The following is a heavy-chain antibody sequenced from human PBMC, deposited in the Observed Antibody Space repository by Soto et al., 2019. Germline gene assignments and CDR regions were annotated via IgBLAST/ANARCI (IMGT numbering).Heavy chain of an antibody. CDR1: GFTFSSYG. CDR2: IWYDGSNK. V-gene: IGHV3-33*01. D-gene: IGHD4-4*01. CDR3: ARDPISGNYVALDY. Sequence: QVQLVESGGGVVQPGRSLRLSCAASGFTFSSYGMHWVRQAPGKGLEWVAVIWYDGSNKYYADSVKGRFTISRDNSKNTLYLQMSSLRAEDTAVYYCARDPISGNYVALDYWGQGTLVTVSS. J-gene: IGHJ4*02.